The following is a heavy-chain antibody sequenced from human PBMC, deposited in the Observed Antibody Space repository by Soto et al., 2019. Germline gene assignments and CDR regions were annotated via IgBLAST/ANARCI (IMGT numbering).Heavy chain of an antibody. Sequence: QVQLVESGGGVVQPGMSLGLTCEASGFNFSNYGMHWVRQAPGKGLEWVAGSNTYYADSVKGRFTISRDNSKNSFYLQMHSLRAEDTAVYFCAINRDSMTTVTEIGYWGQGTLVTVSS. CDR2: GSNT. V-gene: IGHV3-33*01. D-gene: IGHD4-17*01. J-gene: IGHJ4*02. CDR3: AINRDSMTTVTEIGY. CDR1: GFNFSNYG.